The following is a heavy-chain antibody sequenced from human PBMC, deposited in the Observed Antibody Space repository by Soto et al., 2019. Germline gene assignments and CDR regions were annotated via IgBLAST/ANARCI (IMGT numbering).Heavy chain of an antibody. D-gene: IGHD6-19*01. V-gene: IGHV1-8*01. CDR3: AREIQGEAVAVMDV. CDR2: MNPNSGNT. J-gene: IGHJ6*02. CDR1: GYTFTSYD. Sequence: ASVKVSCKASGYTFTSYDINWVRQATGQGLEWMGWMNPNSGNTGYAQKFQGRVTMTRNTSISTAYMELSSLRSEDTAVYYCAREIQGEAVAVMDVWGQGTTVTVSS.